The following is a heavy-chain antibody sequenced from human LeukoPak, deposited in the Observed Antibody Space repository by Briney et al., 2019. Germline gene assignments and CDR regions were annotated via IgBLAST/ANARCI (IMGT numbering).Heavy chain of an antibody. V-gene: IGHV4-59*01. Sequence: SEALSLTSTVYGGSISSYYWSWIRQPPGKGLEWIGNIYYSGSTNDHPSLESRVIISVDASKDQFSLKLSSVTAADTAVYYCARRSGYSSGWYTGPFNWFDPWGQGTLVTVSS. CDR3: ARRSGYSSGWYTGPFNWFDP. J-gene: IGHJ5*02. CDR1: GGSISSYY. D-gene: IGHD6-19*01. CDR2: IYYSGST.